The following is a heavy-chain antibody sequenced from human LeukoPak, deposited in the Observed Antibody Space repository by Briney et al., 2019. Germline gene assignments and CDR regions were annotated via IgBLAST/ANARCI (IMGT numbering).Heavy chain of an antibody. CDR3: ARGRRFDP. D-gene: IGHD6-6*01. J-gene: IGHJ5*02. Sequence: GGSLRLSCAASGFTFSIYEMNWVRQAPGKGLEWVSFISGSGSTIHFADSVKGRFTISRDNAKNSLYLQMNSLRGEDTAVYYCARGRRFDPWGQGTLVTVSS. CDR2: ISGSGSTI. CDR1: GFTFSIYE. V-gene: IGHV3-48*03.